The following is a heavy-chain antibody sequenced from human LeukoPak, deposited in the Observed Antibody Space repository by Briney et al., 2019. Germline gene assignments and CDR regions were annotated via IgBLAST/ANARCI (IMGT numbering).Heavy chain of an antibody. Sequence: SETLSLTCAVYGWSFKDYYWNWVRQPPWKGLEWIGEINARGDTNYNPSLKSRVTISVDSSKNQFSLTLTSMIAADTAIYYCARGQVPAARGYNWFDPWGQGTLVTVSS. CDR3: ARGQVPAARGYNWFDP. V-gene: IGHV4-34*01. D-gene: IGHD2-2*01. J-gene: IGHJ5*02. CDR2: INARGDT. CDR1: GWSFKDYY.